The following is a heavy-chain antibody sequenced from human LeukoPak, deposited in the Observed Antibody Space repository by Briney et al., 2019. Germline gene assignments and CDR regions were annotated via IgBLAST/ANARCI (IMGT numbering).Heavy chain of an antibody. Sequence: ASVKVSFKASGYTFTGYYMHWVRQAPGQGLEWMGWINPNSGGTNYAQKFQGRVTMTRDTSISTAYMELSRLRSDDTAVYYCARGPKKYCTNGVCYFDYWGQGTLVTVSS. D-gene: IGHD2-8*01. V-gene: IGHV1-2*02. CDR1: GYTFTGYY. CDR3: ARGPKKYCTNGVCYFDY. J-gene: IGHJ4*02. CDR2: INPNSGGT.